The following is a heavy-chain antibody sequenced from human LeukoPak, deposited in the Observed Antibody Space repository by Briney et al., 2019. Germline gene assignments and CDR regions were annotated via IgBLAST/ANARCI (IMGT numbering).Heavy chain of an antibody. CDR3: ARFHSSGYSRWFDP. V-gene: IGHV5-51*01. CDR1: GYSFTTNW. J-gene: IGHJ5*02. CDR2: IYPGDSDT. D-gene: IGHD3-22*01. Sequence: GESLKISCKGSGYSFTTNWIGWVRQMPGKGLGWMGIIYPGDSDTRYSPSFQGQVTISADKSISTAYLQWSSLKASDTAMYYCARFHSSGYSRWFDPWGQGTLVTVSS.